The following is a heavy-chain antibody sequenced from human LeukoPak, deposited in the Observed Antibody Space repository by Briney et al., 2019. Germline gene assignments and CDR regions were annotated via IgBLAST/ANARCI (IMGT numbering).Heavy chain of an antibody. Sequence: SVKVSCKASGGTFSSYAISWVRQAPGQGLEWMGGIIPIFGTANYAQKFQGRVTITADKSTSTAYMELSRLRSDDTAVYYCARDEKYYYDSSGWGYFDYWGQGTLVTVSS. D-gene: IGHD3-22*01. CDR3: ARDEKYYYDSSGWGYFDY. CDR1: GGTFSSYA. J-gene: IGHJ4*02. CDR2: IIPIFGTA. V-gene: IGHV1-69*06.